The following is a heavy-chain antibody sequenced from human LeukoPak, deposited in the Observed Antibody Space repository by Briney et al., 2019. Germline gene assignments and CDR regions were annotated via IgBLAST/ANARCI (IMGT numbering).Heavy chain of an antibody. D-gene: IGHD1-26*01. J-gene: IGHJ4*02. V-gene: IGHV3-53*01. Sequence: GGTLRLSCAASGFTVSSNYMSWVRQAPGKGLEWGSVIYSGGSTYYADSVKGRFTLSRDNSKNTLYLQMNGLRAEDTAVYYCAREIVGAPIDWGQGTLVTVSS. CDR2: IYSGGST. CDR3: AREIVGAPID. CDR1: GFTVSSNY.